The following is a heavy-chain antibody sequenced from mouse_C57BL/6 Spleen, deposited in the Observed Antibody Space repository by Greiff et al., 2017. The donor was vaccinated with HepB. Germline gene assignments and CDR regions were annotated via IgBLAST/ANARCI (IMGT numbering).Heavy chain of an antibody. Sequence: EVQLQQSGPVLVKPGASVKMSCKASGYTFTDYYMNWVKQSHGKSLEWIGVINPYNGGTSYNQNFKGKATLTVDKSSSTAYMELNSLTSEDSAVYYCARWGYYGSSPYFDYWGQGTTLTVSS. V-gene: IGHV1-19*01. CDR1: GYTFTDYY. CDR2: INPYNGGT. CDR3: ARWGYYGSSPYFDY. J-gene: IGHJ2*01. D-gene: IGHD1-1*01.